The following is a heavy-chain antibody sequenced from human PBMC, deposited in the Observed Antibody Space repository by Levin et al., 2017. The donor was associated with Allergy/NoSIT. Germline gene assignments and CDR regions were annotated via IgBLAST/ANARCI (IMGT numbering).Heavy chain of an antibody. D-gene: IGHD6-13*01. J-gene: IGHJ3*02. CDR1: GGSISSYY. CDR2: IYYSGST. CDR3: AGAAAGDDAFDI. V-gene: IGHV4-59*08. Sequence: GSLRLSCTVSGGSISSYYWSWIRQPPGKGLEWIGYIYYSGSTNYNPSLKSRVTISVDTSKNQFSLKLSSVTAADTAVYYCAGAAAGDDAFDIWGQGTMVTVSS.